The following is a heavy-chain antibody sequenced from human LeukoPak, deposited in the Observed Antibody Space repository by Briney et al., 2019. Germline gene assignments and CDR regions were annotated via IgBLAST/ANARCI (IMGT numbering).Heavy chain of an antibody. V-gene: IGHV5-51*01. D-gene: IGHD2-2*01. CDR1: GYSFTSYW. CDR2: IYPGDSDT. Sequence: PGESLKISCKGSGYSFTSYWIGWVRQMPGKGLEWMGIIYPGDSDTRYSPSFQGQVTISADKSISTAYLQWSSLKASDTAMYYCARHALVVTNDYYYYYMDVWGKGTTVTVSS. CDR3: ARHALVVTNDYYYYYMDV. J-gene: IGHJ6*03.